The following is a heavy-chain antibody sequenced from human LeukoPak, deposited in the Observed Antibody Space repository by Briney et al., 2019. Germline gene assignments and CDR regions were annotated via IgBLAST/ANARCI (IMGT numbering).Heavy chain of an antibody. J-gene: IGHJ4*02. Sequence: SETLSLTCTVSGGSISSYYWSWIRQPPGKGLEWIGYIYYSGSTNYNPSLKSRVTISVDTSKNQFSLKLGSVTAADTAVYYCARDLDGGTFDYWGQGTLVTVSS. D-gene: IGHD5-24*01. CDR3: ARDLDGGTFDY. CDR1: GGSISSYY. CDR2: IYYSGST. V-gene: IGHV4-59*01.